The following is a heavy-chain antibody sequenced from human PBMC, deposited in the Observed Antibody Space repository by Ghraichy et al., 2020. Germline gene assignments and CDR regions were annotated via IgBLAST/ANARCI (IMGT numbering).Heavy chain of an antibody. Sequence: SETLSLTCTVSGGSISSYYWSWIRQPPGKGLEWIGYIYYSGSTNYNPSLKSRVTISVDTSKNQFSLKLSSVTAADTAVYYCARGELDSSGWYLQPYWGQGTLVTISS. CDR1: GGSISSYY. D-gene: IGHD6-19*01. J-gene: IGHJ4*02. CDR2: IYYSGST. V-gene: IGHV4-59*01. CDR3: ARGELDSSGWYLQPY.